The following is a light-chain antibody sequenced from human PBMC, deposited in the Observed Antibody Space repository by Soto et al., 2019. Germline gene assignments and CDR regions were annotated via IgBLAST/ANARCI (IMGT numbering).Light chain of an antibody. Sequence: DIQMTQSPSTLSASVGDRVTITCRASQSVSRQLAWYQQKPGKAPKLLVYDASSLESGVPFRFSGSGSGTEFTLTISSLQPDDFATYYCQQYNAYPGTFGQGTKVDIK. CDR1: QSVSRQ. CDR3: QQYNAYPGT. J-gene: IGKJ1*01. CDR2: DAS. V-gene: IGKV1-5*01.